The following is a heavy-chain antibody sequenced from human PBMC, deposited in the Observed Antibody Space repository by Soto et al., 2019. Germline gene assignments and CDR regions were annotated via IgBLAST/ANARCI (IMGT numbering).Heavy chain of an antibody. J-gene: IGHJ4*02. V-gene: IGHV4-34*01. CDR3: ASGARRYRAQDRPYYFDY. D-gene: IGHD2-15*01. Sequence: NPSETLSLTCAVYGGSFSGYYWSWIRQPPGKGLEWIGEINHSGSTNYNPSLKSRVTISVDTSKNQFSLKLSSVTAADTAVYYCASGARRYRAQDRPYYFDYWGQGTLVTVSS. CDR2: INHSGST. CDR1: GGSFSGYY.